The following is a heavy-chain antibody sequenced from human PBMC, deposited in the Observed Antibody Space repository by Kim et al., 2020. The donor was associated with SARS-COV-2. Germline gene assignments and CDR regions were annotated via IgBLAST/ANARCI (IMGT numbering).Heavy chain of an antibody. CDR1: GFTFTSSA. CDR3: AADKALDYYDSSGYLDGMDV. D-gene: IGHD3-22*01. V-gene: IGHV1-58*01. J-gene: IGHJ6*02. CDR2: IVVGSGNT. Sequence: SVKVSCKASGFTFTSSAVQWVRQARGQRLEWIGWIVVGSGNTNYAQKFQERVTITRDMSTSTAYMELSSLRSEDTAVYYCAADKALDYYDSSGYLDGMDVWGQGTTVTVSS.